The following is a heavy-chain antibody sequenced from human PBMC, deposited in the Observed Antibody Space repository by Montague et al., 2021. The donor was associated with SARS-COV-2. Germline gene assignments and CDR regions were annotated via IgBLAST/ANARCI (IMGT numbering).Heavy chain of an antibody. Sequence: SETLSLTCTVSGGSISPFDWSWIRQSPERGLEWIGTIYYSGTANYNPSLMGRLAMSLQTSQKQLSLEMRSVTAADTAVYYCARMSMRYVDTSNSRRGGLDVWGQGTTVIVSS. V-gene: IGHV4-59*01. J-gene: IGHJ6*02. CDR1: GGSISPFD. CDR2: IYYSGTA. CDR3: ARMSMRYVDTSNSRRGGLDV. D-gene: IGHD2/OR15-2a*01.